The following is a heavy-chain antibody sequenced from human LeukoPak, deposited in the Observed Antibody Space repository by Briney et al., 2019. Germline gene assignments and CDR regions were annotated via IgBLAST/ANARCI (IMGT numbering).Heavy chain of an antibody. J-gene: IGHJ4*02. CDR3: ARGEGSNWTFDY. D-gene: IGHD6-13*01. V-gene: IGHV4-4*07. CDR2: IYTSGST. CDR1: GGSISSYY. Sequence: TASETLSLTCTVSGGSISSYYWSWIRQPAGKGLEWIGRIYTSGSTNYNPSLKSRVTMSVDTSKNQFSLKLSSVTAADTAMYYCARGEGSNWTFDYWGQGTLVTVSS.